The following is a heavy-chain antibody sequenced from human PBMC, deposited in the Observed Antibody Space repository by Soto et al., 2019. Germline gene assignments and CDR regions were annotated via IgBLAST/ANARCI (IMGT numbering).Heavy chain of an antibody. CDR3: VRDPGYSYGYN. V-gene: IGHV1-3*01. CDR1: GYTFISYA. J-gene: IGHJ4*02. D-gene: IGHD5-18*01. CDR2: INAGNGNT. Sequence: ASVKVSCKASGYTFISYAMNWVRQAPGQRLEWMGWINAGNGNTKYSQKFQGRVTITRDTSASTGYMELSSLRSEDTAVYYCVRDPGYSYGYNWGQGTLVTVSS.